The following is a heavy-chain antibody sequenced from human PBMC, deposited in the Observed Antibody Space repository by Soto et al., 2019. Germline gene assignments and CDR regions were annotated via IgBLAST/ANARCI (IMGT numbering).Heavy chain of an antibody. CDR3: VSGPGTTADY. CDR2: TYYTGST. J-gene: IGHJ4*02. CDR1: GGSVSSGSYY. D-gene: IGHD1-1*01. V-gene: IGHV4-39*01. Sequence: SETLSLTCTVSGGSVSSGSYYWSWIRQPPGKGLEWIGTTYYTGSTYYNPSLKSRVTISVDVSKNQFSLKVRSVTAADTAVYYCVSGPGTTADYWGQGTLVTVSS.